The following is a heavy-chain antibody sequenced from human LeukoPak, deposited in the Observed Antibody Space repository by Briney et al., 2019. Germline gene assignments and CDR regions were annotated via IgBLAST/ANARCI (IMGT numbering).Heavy chain of an antibody. CDR1: GGSVSSYY. V-gene: IGHV4-59*08. Sequence: KASETLSLTCSVSGGSVSSYYWSWIRQSPGKGLEWIGYIHNSGRTNYNPSLKSRVTGFVDTSKNQVSLRLSSVTAADTAVYYCARHGTISSESYFDYWAREPWSPSPQ. J-gene: IGHJ4*02. CDR3: ARHGTISSESYFDY. CDR2: IHNSGRT. D-gene: IGHD1-14*01.